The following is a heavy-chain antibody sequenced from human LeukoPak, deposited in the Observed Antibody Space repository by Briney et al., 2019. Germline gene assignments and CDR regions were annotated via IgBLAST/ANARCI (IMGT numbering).Heavy chain of an antibody. Sequence: PGGSLRLSCAASGFTFSSYAMSWVRQAPGKGLEWVSAISGSGGSTYYADSVKGRFTISRDNSKNTLYLQMNSLRAEDTAVYYCAKVYEWGIIGYSNIGDDNWFDPWGQGTLVTVSS. V-gene: IGHV3-23*01. CDR1: GFTFSSYA. D-gene: IGHD4-11*01. CDR3: AKVYEWGIIGYSNIGDDNWFDP. CDR2: ISGSGGST. J-gene: IGHJ5*02.